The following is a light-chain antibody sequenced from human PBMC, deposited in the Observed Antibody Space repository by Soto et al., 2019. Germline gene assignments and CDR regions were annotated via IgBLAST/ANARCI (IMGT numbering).Light chain of an antibody. CDR1: QSVSSY. J-gene: IGKJ1*01. CDR2: DAS. Sequence: EIVLTQSPATLSLSPGERATLSCRASQSVSSYINWYQQKPGQAPRFLIYDASNRATGIPARFSGSGSGTDFTLTISSLEPEDFAVYYCQHYGRSLTWTFGQGTKVDI. CDR3: QHYGRSLTWT. V-gene: IGKV3-11*01.